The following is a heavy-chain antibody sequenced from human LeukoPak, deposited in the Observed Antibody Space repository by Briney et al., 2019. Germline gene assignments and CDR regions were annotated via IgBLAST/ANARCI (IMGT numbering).Heavy chain of an antibody. Sequence: GGSLRLSCAASGFTFSNAWMSWVRQAPGKGLEWVGRIKSKSDGETADYVAPVKGRFTISRDDSKNKLFLQMNSLKNEDTGVYYCTLQGDYWGQGTLVTVSS. CDR2: IKSKSDGETA. CDR1: GFTFSNAW. J-gene: IGHJ4*02. CDR3: TLQGDY. D-gene: IGHD4-4*01. V-gene: IGHV3-15*01.